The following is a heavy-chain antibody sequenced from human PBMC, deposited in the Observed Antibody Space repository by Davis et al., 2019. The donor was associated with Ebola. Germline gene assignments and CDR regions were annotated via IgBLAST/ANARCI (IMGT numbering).Heavy chain of an antibody. J-gene: IGHJ6*02. Sequence: PGGSLRLSCAASGFTFDDYAMHWVRQVPGKGLEWVSSISWNSDSVGYVDSVKGRFTVSRDNAKNSLSLQMDSLRAEDTAVYYCAREYCGGDCYSGPGVGMDVWGQGTTVTVSS. CDR1: GFTFDDYA. D-gene: IGHD2-21*02. V-gene: IGHV3-9*01. CDR2: ISWNSDSV. CDR3: AREYCGGDCYSGPGVGMDV.